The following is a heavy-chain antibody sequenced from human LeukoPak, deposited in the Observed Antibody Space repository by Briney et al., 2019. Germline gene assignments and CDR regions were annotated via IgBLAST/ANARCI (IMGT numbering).Heavy chain of an antibody. J-gene: IGHJ1*01. CDR3: ARAPSEIGGYYPEYFRH. Sequence: GGSLRLSCAASGFTFSSYWMQWVRKAPGKGLVWVSRIKSDGSTNYADSVKGRFTISRDNAKNTLSLQMNSLRAEDTGVYYCARAPSEIGGYYPEYFRHWGQGTLVTVSS. CDR1: GFTFSSYW. D-gene: IGHD3-22*01. CDR2: IKSDGST. V-gene: IGHV3-74*01.